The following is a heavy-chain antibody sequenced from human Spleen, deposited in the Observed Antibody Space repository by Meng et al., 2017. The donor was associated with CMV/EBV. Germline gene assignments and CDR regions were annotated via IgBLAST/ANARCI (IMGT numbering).Heavy chain of an antibody. Sequence: GGSLRLSCAASGFTFSYYSMNWIRQSPGKGLEWVAVISYDGSNKYYADSVKGRFTISRDNSKNTLYLQMNSLRAEDTAVYYCARDSSSGSLLNYYYGMDVWGQGTTVTVSS. D-gene: IGHD6-13*01. CDR1: GFTFSYYS. V-gene: IGHV3-30*03. CDR3: ARDSSSGSLLNYYYGMDV. CDR2: ISYDGSNK. J-gene: IGHJ6*02.